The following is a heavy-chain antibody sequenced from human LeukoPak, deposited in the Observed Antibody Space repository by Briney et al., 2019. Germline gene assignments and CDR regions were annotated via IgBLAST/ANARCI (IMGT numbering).Heavy chain of an antibody. CDR3: ARGDHVRIYTQSHFDI. CDR2: IIPIFGTA. J-gene: IGHJ3*02. CDR1: GGTFSSYA. Sequence: SVKVSCKASGGTFSSYAISWVRQAPGQGLEWMGGIIPIFGTANYAQKFQGRVTITADESTSTAYMELSSLRSEDTALYYCARGDHVRIYTQSHFDIWGQGTLVTVSS. D-gene: IGHD2/OR15-2a*01. V-gene: IGHV1-69*13.